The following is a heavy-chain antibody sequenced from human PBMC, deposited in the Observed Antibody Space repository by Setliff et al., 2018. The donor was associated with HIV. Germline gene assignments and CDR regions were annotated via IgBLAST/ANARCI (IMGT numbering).Heavy chain of an antibody. CDR1: GGSISGYY. V-gene: IGHV4-4*09. Sequence: PSETLSLTCSVSGGSISGYYWTWFRQPPGKGLEWIGYIYSSGSTNYNPSLKSRVTISVDTSKNQFSLKLSSVTAADTAVYYCAREHFWSGYYSYDAFDIWGQGTMVTV. J-gene: IGHJ3*02. D-gene: IGHD3-3*02. CDR3: AREHFWSGYYSYDAFDI. CDR2: IYSSGST.